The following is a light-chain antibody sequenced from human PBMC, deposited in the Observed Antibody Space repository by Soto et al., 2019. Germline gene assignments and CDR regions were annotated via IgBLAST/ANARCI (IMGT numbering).Light chain of an antibody. V-gene: IGKV1-39*01. J-gene: IGKJ1*01. CDR3: QQSYSTPRT. CDR2: AAS. Sequence: IRMSHSASSVSATVGDRVAITCRASQRISNYLNWYQQKPGKAPKLLIYAASTLQSGVPSRFSGSGSGTAFTLTISILQPEDVATYYCQQSYSTPRTFGQVSMV. CDR1: QRISNY.